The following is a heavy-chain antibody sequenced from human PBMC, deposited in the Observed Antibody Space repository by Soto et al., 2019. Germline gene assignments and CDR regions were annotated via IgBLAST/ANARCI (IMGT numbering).Heavy chain of an antibody. V-gene: IGHV4-30-4*01. J-gene: IGHJ4*02. Sequence: QVQLQESGPGLVKPSQTLSLTCTVSGGSISSGDYYWSWIRQPPGKGLEWIGYIYYSGSTYYNPSLKGRVTISVDTSKNQFSLKLSSVTAEDTAVYYCAREGLAYCGGDCYLWGQGTLVTVSS. CDR3: AREGLAYCGGDCYL. D-gene: IGHD2-21*02. CDR2: IYYSGST. CDR1: GGSISSGDYY.